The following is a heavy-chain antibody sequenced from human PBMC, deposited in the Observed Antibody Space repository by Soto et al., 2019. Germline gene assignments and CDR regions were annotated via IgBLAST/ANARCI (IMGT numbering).Heavy chain of an antibody. J-gene: IGHJ4*02. D-gene: IGHD2-21*02. Sequence: GGSLRLSCAASGFTFSSYAMHWVRQAPGKGLEWVAVISYDGSNKYYADSVKGRFTISRDNSKNTLYLQMNSLRAEDTAVYYCAREGGAYCGGDCYLHYFDYWGQGTLVTVSS. CDR3: AREGGAYCGGDCYLHYFDY. V-gene: IGHV3-30-3*01. CDR2: ISYDGSNK. CDR1: GFTFSSYA.